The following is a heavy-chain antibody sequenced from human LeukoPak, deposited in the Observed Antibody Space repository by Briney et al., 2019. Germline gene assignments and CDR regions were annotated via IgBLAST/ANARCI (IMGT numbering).Heavy chain of an antibody. CDR1: GGSISSSSYY. J-gene: IGHJ5*02. D-gene: IGHD3-22*01. V-gene: IGHV4-39*01. Sequence: SETLSLTCTVSGGSISSSSYYWGWIRQPPGKGLEWIGGIYYSGSTYYNPSLKSRVTISVDTSKNQFSLKLSSVTAADTAVYYCARVDYYDSSGSDNWFDPWGQGTLVTVSS. CDR3: ARVDYYDSSGSDNWFDP. CDR2: IYYSGST.